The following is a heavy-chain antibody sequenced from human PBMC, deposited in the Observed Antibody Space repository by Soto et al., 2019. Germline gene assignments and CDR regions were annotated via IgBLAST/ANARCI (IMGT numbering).Heavy chain of an antibody. D-gene: IGHD5-12*01. V-gene: IGHV4-34*01. CDR2: INHSGST. CDR3: ARDFSGYDLVLDYYYYGMDA. Sequence: TLSLTCAFYGGSFSVYYWSWIREHPGKGMEWIGEINHSGSTNYNPSLKSRVTISVDTSKNQFSLKLSSVTDADTAVYYCARDFSGYDLVLDYYYYGMDAWGQGTTVT. J-gene: IGHJ6*02. CDR1: GGSFSVYY.